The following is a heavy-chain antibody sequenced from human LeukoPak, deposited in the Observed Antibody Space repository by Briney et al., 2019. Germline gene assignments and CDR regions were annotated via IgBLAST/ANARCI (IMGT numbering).Heavy chain of an antibody. CDR2: ISSSSSYI. CDR3: ARDVGIAVAGRAIDY. D-gene: IGHD6-19*01. CDR1: GFTFSSYS. Sequence: GGSLRLSCAASGFTFSSYSMNWVRQAPGKGLEWVSSISSSSSYIYYADSVKGRFTISRDNAKNSLYLQMNSLSAEDTAVYYCARDVGIAVAGRAIDYWGQGTLVTVSS. V-gene: IGHV3-21*01. J-gene: IGHJ4*02.